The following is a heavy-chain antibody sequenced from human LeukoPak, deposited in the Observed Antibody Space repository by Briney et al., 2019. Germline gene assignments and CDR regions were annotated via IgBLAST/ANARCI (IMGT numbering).Heavy chain of an antibody. CDR3: ARDIAAAGTLDY. J-gene: IGHJ4*02. V-gene: IGHV1-46*01. Sequence: ASVKVSCKASEYTFTNYYLHWVRQAPGQGLEWMGIINPSGGSTSYAQKFQGRVTITADKSTSTAYMELSSLRSEDTAVYYCARDIAAAGTLDYWGQGTLVTVSS. CDR1: EYTFTNYY. CDR2: INPSGGST. D-gene: IGHD6-13*01.